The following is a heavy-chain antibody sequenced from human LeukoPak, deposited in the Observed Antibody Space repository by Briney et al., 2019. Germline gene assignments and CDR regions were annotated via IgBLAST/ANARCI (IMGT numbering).Heavy chain of an antibody. CDR1: GFNFSTYE. Sequence: GGSLRLSCAASGFNFSTYEMNWVRQAPGKGLEWVSYISDSGSTTYYADSVKGRFTISRDNSKNTLYLQMNSLRAEDTAVYYCAKSQRFLEWLLYLDYWGQGTLVTVSS. CDR2: ISDSGSTT. V-gene: IGHV3-48*03. CDR3: AKSQRFLEWLLYLDY. J-gene: IGHJ4*02. D-gene: IGHD3-3*01.